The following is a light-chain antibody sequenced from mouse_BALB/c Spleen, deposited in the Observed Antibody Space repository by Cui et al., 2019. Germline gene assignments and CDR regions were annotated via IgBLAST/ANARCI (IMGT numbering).Light chain of an antibody. CDR2: SAS. CDR3: QQYSSYPRT. V-gene: IGKV6-13*01. Sequence: DIVMTQSQKFMSTSVGDRVSITCKASQNAGTAVAWYQQKPGPSPKLLIYSASNRYTGVPDRFTGSGSGTDFTLTISNMQSEDLADYFCQQYSSYPRTFGGGTKLEIK. J-gene: IGKJ1*01. CDR1: QNAGTA.